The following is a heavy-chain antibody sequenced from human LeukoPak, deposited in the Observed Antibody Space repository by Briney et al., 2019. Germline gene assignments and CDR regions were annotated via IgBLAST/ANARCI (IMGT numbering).Heavy chain of an antibody. J-gene: IGHJ4*02. Sequence: SETLSLTCAVCGGSFSGYYWSWIRQPPGKGLEWIGEINHSGSTNYNPSLKSRVTISVDTSKNQFSLKLSSVTAADTAVYYCARGTVVPAAIVDYWGQGTLVTVSS. CDR2: INHSGST. V-gene: IGHV4-34*01. CDR1: GGSFSGYY. D-gene: IGHD2-2*01. CDR3: ARGTVVPAAIVDY.